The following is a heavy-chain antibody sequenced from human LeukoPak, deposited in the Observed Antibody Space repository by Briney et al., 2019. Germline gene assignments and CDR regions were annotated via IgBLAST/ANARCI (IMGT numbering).Heavy chain of an antibody. D-gene: IGHD3-10*01. Sequence: GGSLRLSCAASGLTLSSYAMSWVRQAPGKGLEWVSTISASGSSTNYADSVKGRFTITRDNSKNTEYLQMNSLRAEDTAVYYCAKVMKGSERLTMVRGVIIKTAGLYYMDVWGKGTTVTVSS. V-gene: IGHV3-23*01. J-gene: IGHJ6*03. CDR2: ISASGSST. CDR1: GLTLSSYA. CDR3: AKVMKGSERLTMVRGVIIKTAGLYYMDV.